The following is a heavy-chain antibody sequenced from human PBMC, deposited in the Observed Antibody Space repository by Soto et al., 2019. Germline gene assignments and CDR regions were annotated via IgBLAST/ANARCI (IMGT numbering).Heavy chain of an antibody. CDR3: ARRRYSDMLTGSQDYFDY. CDR1: GGSISSSSYY. D-gene: IGHD3-9*01. Sequence: QLQLQESGPGLVKPSETLSLTSTVSGGSISSSSYYWVWIRQPPGKGLEWIGSIYYSGSTYYNPSLKSRVTISVVTTKTQFSLKLSSVLVAGTTVYYCARRRYSDMLTGSQDYFDYWGQGTLVTVSS. V-gene: IGHV4-39*01. J-gene: IGHJ4*02. CDR2: IYYSGST.